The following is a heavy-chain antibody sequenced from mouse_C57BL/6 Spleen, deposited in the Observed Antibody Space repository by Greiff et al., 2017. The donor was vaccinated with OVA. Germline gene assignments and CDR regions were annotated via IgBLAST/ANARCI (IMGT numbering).Heavy chain of an antibody. CDR3: ARTPITTRYFDV. Sequence: VKLMESGPGLVQPSQSLSITCTVSGFSLTSYGVHWVRQSPGKGLEWLGVIWRGGSTDYNAAFMSRLSITKDNSKSQVFFKMNSLQADDTAIYYCARTPITTRYFDVWGTGTTVTVSS. D-gene: IGHD1-1*01. V-gene: IGHV2-5*01. CDR1: GFSLTSYG. J-gene: IGHJ1*03. CDR2: IWRGGST.